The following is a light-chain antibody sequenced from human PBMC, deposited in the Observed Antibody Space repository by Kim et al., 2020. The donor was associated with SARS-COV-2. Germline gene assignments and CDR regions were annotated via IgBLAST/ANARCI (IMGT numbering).Light chain of an antibody. CDR3: QQYGSYGTST. CDR2: GTS. J-gene: IGKJ3*01. V-gene: IGKV1-5*03. Sequence: DIQMAQTPSTLSASVGDRVTITCRASQSIDRWLAWYQQKPGEAPKLLIYGTSYLESEVPSRFSGSRSGTEFTLTISSLQPDDFATYHCQQYGSYGTSTFGPGTTIDIK. CDR1: QSIDRW.